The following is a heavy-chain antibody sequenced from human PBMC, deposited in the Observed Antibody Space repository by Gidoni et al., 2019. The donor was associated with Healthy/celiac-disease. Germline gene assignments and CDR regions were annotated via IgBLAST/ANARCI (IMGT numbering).Heavy chain of an antibody. CDR2: IRSKAYGGTT. Sequence: EVQLVESGGGLVQPGRSLRLSCTASGFTFGDYAMSWFRQAPGKGLEWVGFIRSKAYGGTTEYAASVKGRFTISRDDSKSIAYLQMNSLKTEDTAVYYCTRGRGSGSKISFDIWGQGTMVTVSS. D-gene: IGHD3-10*01. CDR1: GFTFGDYA. V-gene: IGHV3-49*03. J-gene: IGHJ3*02. CDR3: TRGRGSGSKISFDI.